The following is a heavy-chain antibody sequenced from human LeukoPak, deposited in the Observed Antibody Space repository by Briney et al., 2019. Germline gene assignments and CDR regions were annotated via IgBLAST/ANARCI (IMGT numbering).Heavy chain of an antibody. CDR3: ARGLLYSSSWYMDYFDY. CDR1: GFTFSSYW. D-gene: IGHD6-13*01. Sequence: GGSLRLSCAASGFTFSSYWMSWVRQSPGKGLEWVATIKQDGGEKYYVDSVKGRFTISRDNAKSSLYLQMISLRAEDTAVYYCARGLLYSSSWYMDYFDYWGQGTLVTVSS. CDR2: IKQDGGEK. V-gene: IGHV3-7*01. J-gene: IGHJ4*02.